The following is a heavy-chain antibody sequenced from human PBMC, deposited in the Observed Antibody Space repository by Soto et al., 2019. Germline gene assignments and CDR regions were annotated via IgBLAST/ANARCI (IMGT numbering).Heavy chain of an antibody. CDR3: AREIVTAGANNYFEP. J-gene: IGHJ5*02. CDR1: GVTVASSHW. CDR2: VYHTGDT. V-gene: IGHV4-4*02. Sequence: PWETLSLTCGFSGVTVASSHWWSWVRQSPGRGLEWIGNVYHTGDTNFNPSLQSRVTFSVDKSNNQFSLRLTSVTAADTAVYFCAREIVTAGANNYFEPWGPGTLVTVSS. D-gene: IGHD2-21*02.